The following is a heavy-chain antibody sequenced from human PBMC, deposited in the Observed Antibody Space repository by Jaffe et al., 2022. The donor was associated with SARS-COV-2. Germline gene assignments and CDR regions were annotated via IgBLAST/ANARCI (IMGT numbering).Heavy chain of an antibody. CDR1: GGSFSGYY. CDR2: INHSGST. J-gene: IGHJ4*02. CDR3: ARGLPPGNN. Sequence: QVQLQKWGAGLLKPSETLSLTCAVYGGSFSGYYWSWIRQPPGKGLEWIGEINHSGSTNYNPSLKSRVTISVDTSKNQFSLKLSSVSAADTAVYYCARGLPPGNNWGQGTLVTVSS. V-gene: IGHV4-34*01.